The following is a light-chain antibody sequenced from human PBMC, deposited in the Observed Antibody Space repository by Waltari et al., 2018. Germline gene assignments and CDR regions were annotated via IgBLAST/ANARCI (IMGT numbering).Light chain of an antibody. Sequence: GSPGQSITISCTGTSSDVGGYNYVSWYQQHPGKAPNLMIYEVSNRPSGVANRFSGSKSGNTASLTIAGLQAEDEADYYCSSYTSGTTYVFGTGTTVTVL. J-gene: IGLJ1*01. CDR3: SSYTSGTTYV. CDR2: EVS. V-gene: IGLV2-14*01. CDR1: SSDVGGYNY.